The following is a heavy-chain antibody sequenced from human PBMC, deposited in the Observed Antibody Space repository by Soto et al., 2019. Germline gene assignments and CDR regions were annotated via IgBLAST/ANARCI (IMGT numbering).Heavy chain of an antibody. J-gene: IGHJ6*02. Sequence: SSETLSLTCTVSGGSISSYYWSWIRQPPGKGLEWIGYIYYSGSTNYNPSLKSRVTISVDTSKNQFSLKLSSVTAADTAVYYCARNAPFYYGSGSYYKDYGMAVWGQGTTVTVSS. D-gene: IGHD3-10*01. CDR3: ARNAPFYYGSGSYYKDYGMAV. CDR1: GGSISSYY. CDR2: IYYSGST. V-gene: IGHV4-59*01.